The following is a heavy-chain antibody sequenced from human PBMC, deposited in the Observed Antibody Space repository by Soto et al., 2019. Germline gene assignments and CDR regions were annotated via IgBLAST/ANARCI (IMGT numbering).Heavy chain of an antibody. CDR3: SRDPLDELQYSNY. V-gene: IGHV3-48*01. D-gene: IGHD1-7*01. CDR1: GFTFSSYD. Sequence: PGGSLRLSCAASGFTFSSYDMHWVRQAPGQGLEWISYISTGSSAIYYADSVKGRFTISRDNAKNSLYLQMNSLRAEDTAVYYCSRDPLDELQYSNYWAHGTLVTV. J-gene: IGHJ4*01. CDR2: ISTGSSAI.